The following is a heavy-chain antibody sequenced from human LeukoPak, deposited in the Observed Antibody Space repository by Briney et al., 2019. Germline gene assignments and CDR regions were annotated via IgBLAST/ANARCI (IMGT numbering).Heavy chain of an antibody. J-gene: IGHJ4*02. Sequence: GGSLRLSCAASGFTFSSYAMIWVRQAPGKGLEWVSAISGSGGSTYYAGSVKGRFTISRDNSKNTLYLQMNSLRAEYTAVYYCAKGRKRTTVTTFDYWGQGTLVTVSS. CDR1: GFTFSSYA. V-gene: IGHV3-23*01. D-gene: IGHD4-17*01. CDR2: ISGSGGST. CDR3: AKGRKRTTVTTFDY.